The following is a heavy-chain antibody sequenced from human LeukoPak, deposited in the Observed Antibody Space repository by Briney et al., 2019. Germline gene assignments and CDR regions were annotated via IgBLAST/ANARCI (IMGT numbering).Heavy chain of an antibody. CDR2: IKQDGSEK. J-gene: IGHJ6*03. CDR1: GFTFSSYW. D-gene: IGHD6-19*01. CDR3: ARERESWAGYYYYYMDV. V-gene: IGHV3-7*01. Sequence: GGSLRLSCAASGFTFSSYWTSWVRQAPGKGLEWVANIKQDGSEKYYVDSVKGRFTISRDNAKNSLYLQMNSLRAEDTAVYYCARERESWAGYYYYYMDVWGKGTTVTVSS.